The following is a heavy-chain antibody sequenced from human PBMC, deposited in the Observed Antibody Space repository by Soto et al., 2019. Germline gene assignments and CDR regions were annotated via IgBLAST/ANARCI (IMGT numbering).Heavy chain of an antibody. CDR3: ARDSIAAAGITPWISHVD. D-gene: IGHD6-13*01. J-gene: IGHJ1*01. Sequence: QVQLVQSGAEVKKPGSSVKVSCKASGGTFSSYAISWVRQAPGQVLEWMGGIIPIFGTANYAQKFQGRVTITADESTSTAYMELSSLRSEDTAVYYCARDSIAAAGITPWISHVDWGQGTLVTVSS. CDR1: GGTFSSYA. CDR2: IIPIFGTA. V-gene: IGHV1-69*01.